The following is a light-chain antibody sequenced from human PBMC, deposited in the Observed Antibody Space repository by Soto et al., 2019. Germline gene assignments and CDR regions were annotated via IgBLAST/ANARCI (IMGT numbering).Light chain of an antibody. CDR3: QQGSNWPPGLT. Sequence: DIQMTQSPSSLSASVGDRVTITCRASQGISNSLAWYQQKPGKAPKLLIYAASTLQSGVPSRFSGSGSGTDFTLTISSLQPEDVATYHCQQGSNWPPGLTFGGGTKVEIK. J-gene: IGKJ4*01. V-gene: IGKV1-27*01. CDR2: AAS. CDR1: QGISNS.